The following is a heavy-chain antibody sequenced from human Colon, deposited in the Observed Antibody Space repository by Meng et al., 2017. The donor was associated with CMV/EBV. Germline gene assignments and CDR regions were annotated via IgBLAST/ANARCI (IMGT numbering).Heavy chain of an antibody. CDR1: GFTFSDYY. CDR3: ARDFRVAVPGSRGNSYYGMDV. CDR2: ISRDGATI. D-gene: IGHD3-22*01. J-gene: IGHJ6*02. V-gene: IGHV3-11*01. Sequence: GESLKISCEASGFTFSDYYMSWVRQAPGKGLEWVGYISRDGATIYYGDSVKGRFTLSRDNAKNTLYLEMNRLKADDTAVYYCARDFRVAVPGSRGNSYYGMDVWGQGTTVTVSS.